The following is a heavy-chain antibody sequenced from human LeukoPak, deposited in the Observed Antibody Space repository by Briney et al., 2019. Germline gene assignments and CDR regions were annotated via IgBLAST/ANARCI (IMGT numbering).Heavy chain of an antibody. J-gene: IGHJ5*02. CDR2: ISGSGGST. Sequence: SGGSLRLSCAASGFTFSSYAMSWVRQAPGKGLEWVSAISGSGGSTYYADSVKGRFTISRDNSKNTLYLQMNSLRAEDTAVYYCARSPVRGVRWFDPWGQGTLVTVSS. CDR1: GFTFSSYA. CDR3: ARSPVRGVRWFDP. D-gene: IGHD3-10*01. V-gene: IGHV3-23*01.